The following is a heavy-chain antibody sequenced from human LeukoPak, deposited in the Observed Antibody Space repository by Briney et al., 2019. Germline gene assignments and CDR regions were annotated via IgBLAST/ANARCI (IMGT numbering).Heavy chain of an antibody. CDR2: ISSSSSYI. J-gene: IGHJ3*02. CDR3: ARDDYYGSGSYWGAFDI. CDR1: GFTFSSFS. V-gene: IGHV3-21*01. Sequence: PGGSLRLSCAASGFTFSSFSMNWVRQAPGKGLEWVSAISSSSSYIYYADSVKGRFTISRDNAKNSLYLQMNSLRAEDTAMYYCARDDYYGSGSYWGAFDIWGQGTMVTVSS. D-gene: IGHD3-10*01.